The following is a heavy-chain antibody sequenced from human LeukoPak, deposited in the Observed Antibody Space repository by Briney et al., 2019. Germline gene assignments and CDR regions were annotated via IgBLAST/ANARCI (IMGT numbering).Heavy chain of an antibody. V-gene: IGHV1-2*02. Sequence: ASVKVSCKTSGYTFTAHYIHWVRQAPGQGLEWMGWINPNNGDTNYAQKFQGGVTMTRDTSISTAYMELSSLRPDDTAVYYCARVSAAAGTYPSDSWGQGTLVTVSS. CDR1: GYTFTAHY. D-gene: IGHD1-1*01. CDR3: ARVSAAAGTYPSDS. CDR2: INPNNGDT. J-gene: IGHJ4*02.